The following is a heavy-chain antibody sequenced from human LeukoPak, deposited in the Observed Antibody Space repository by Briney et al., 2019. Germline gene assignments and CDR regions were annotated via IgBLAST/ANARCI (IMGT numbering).Heavy chain of an antibody. CDR3: ARDTHCSSTSCPYYYYGMDV. Sequence: GASVKVSCKASGYTFTSYGISWVRQAPGQGLEWMGWISAYNGNTNYAQKLQGRVTMTTDTSTSTAYMELRSLRSDDTAVYYCARDTHCSSTSCPYYYYGMDVWGQGTTVTVSS. CDR2: ISAYNGNT. J-gene: IGHJ6*02. V-gene: IGHV1-18*01. CDR1: GYTFTSYG. D-gene: IGHD2-2*01.